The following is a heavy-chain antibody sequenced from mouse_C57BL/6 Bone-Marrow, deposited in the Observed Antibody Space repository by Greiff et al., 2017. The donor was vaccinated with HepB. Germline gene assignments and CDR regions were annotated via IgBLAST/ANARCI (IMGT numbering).Heavy chain of an antibody. CDR3: ARPIYDGYSYYFDY. Sequence: EVQRVESGGGLVQPGGSLKLSCAASGFTFSDYGMAWVRQAPRKGPEWVAFISNLAYSIYYADTVTGRFTISRENAKNTLYLEMSSLRSEDTAMYYCARPIYDGYSYYFDYWGQGTTLTVSS. V-gene: IGHV5-15*01. D-gene: IGHD2-3*01. CDR2: ISNLAYSI. J-gene: IGHJ2*01. CDR1: GFTFSDYG.